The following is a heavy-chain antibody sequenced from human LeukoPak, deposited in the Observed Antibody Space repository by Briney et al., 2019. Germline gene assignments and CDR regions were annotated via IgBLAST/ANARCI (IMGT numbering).Heavy chain of an antibody. J-gene: IGHJ1*01. D-gene: IGHD6-19*01. CDR3: ARAYKDRSLAGKKEFFQH. CDR1: GFTFDNYA. Sequence: PGGSLRLSCAASGFTFDNYAMNWVRRAPGKGLEWISLISWNSGTIGYADSVKGRFTLSRDNANHFLYLQMNSLRAEDTTLYYCARAYKDRSLAGKKEFFQHWGQGTLVTVSS. CDR2: ISWNSGTI. V-gene: IGHV3-9*01.